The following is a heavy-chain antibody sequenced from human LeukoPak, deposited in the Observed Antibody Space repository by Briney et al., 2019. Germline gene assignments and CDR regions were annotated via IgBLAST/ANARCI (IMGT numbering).Heavy chain of an antibody. D-gene: IGHD3-16*01. Sequence: SETLSLTCTVSGGSISSYYWSWIRQPPGKRLEWIGYIYYSGSTNYNPSLKSRVTISVDTSKNQFSLKLSSVTAADTVVYYCARSPSYDYVWGSYGAGGAFDIWGQGTMVTVSS. CDR3: ARSPSYDYVWGSYGAGGAFDI. CDR2: IYYSGST. CDR1: GGSISSYY. V-gene: IGHV4-59*01. J-gene: IGHJ3*02.